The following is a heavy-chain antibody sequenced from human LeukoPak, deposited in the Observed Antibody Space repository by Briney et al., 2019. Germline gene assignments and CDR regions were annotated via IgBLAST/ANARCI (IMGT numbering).Heavy chain of an antibody. J-gene: IGHJ6*03. CDR1: GGSISSYY. V-gene: IGHV4-59*01. D-gene: IGHD3-22*01. Sequence: KPSETLSLTCTVSGGSISSYYWSWIRQPPGKGLEWIGYIYYSGSTNYNPSLKSRVTISVDTSKNQFSLKLSSVTAADTAVYYCARDYYDSSGYLDYYYMDVWGKGTTVTVSS. CDR3: ARDYYDSSGYLDYYYMDV. CDR2: IYYSGST.